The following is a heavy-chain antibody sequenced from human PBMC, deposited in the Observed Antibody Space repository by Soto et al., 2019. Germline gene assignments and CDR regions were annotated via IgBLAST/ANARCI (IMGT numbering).Heavy chain of an antibody. Sequence: CKASGSTFSTHASIGVRHGPGHGLEWMGGIIPISGTTYYTQKFQGRVTITADEPTSTAFMELSSPKSDDTAVFYCARGYCSGGNFYSGMDISAQGTMLTVSS. CDR3: ARGYCSGGNFYSGMDI. CDR2: IIPISGTT. J-gene: IGHJ6*02. CDR1: GSTFSTHA. V-gene: IGHV1-69*01. D-gene: IGHD2-15*01.